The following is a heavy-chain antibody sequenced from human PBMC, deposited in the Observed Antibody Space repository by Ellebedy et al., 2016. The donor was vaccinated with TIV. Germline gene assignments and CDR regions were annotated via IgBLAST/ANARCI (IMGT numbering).Heavy chain of an antibody. CDR2: ISSSSSYT. CDR3: AITPPDYYMDV. V-gene: IGHV3-11*06. J-gene: IGHJ6*03. CDR1: GFTFSDYY. Sequence: GGSLRLXXAASGFTFSDYYMSWIRQAPGKGLEWVSYISSSSSYTNYADSVKGRFTISRDNAKNSLYLQMNSLRDEDTAVYYLAITPPDYYMDVWGKGTTVTVSS.